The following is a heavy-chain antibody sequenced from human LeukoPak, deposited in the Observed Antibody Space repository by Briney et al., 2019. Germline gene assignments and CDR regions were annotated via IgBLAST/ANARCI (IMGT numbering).Heavy chain of an antibody. D-gene: IGHD1-26*01. CDR1: GFTFSNAW. CDR2: IKSKTDGGTT. V-gene: IGHV3-15*01. Sequence: GGSLRLSCAASGFTFSNAWMSWVRQAPGKGLEWVGRIKSKTDGGTTDYAAPVKGRFTISRDDSKNTLYLQMNSLRAEDTAVYYCAKDRDGSYDYFDYWGQGTLVTVSS. J-gene: IGHJ4*02. CDR3: AKDRDGSYDYFDY.